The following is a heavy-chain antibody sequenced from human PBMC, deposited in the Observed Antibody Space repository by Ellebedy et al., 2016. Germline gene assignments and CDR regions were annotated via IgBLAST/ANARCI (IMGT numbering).Heavy chain of an antibody. J-gene: IGHJ4*02. D-gene: IGHD3-10*01. CDR2: ISSSSSTI. CDR1: GFSFSDYN. Sequence: GGSLRLXXVASGFSFSDYNMNWVRQAPGKRLEWLSYISSSSSTIWYADSVKGRFTISRDNSKNTLYLQMNSLRAEDTDVYYCASEITMVRGDFDYWGQGTLVTVSS. V-gene: IGHV3-48*01. CDR3: ASEITMVRGDFDY.